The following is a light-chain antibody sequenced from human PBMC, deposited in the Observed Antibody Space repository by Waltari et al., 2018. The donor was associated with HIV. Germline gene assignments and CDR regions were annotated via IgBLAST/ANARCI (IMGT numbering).Light chain of an antibody. CDR3: QQYGSSPWT. CDR2: GAS. Sequence: EIVLTQSPGTLSLSPGERATLPCRATQSVSRNYLAWYQQKPGQSPRLLIYGASSRATDIPDRFSGSGAGTVFTLTITRLEPEDFAVYYCQQYGSSPWTFGHGTKVEIK. J-gene: IGKJ1*01. CDR1: QSVSRNY. V-gene: IGKV3-20*01.